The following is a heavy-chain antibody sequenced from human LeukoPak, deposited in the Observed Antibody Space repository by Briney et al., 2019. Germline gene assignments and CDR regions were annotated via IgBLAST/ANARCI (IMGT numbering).Heavy chain of an antibody. J-gene: IGHJ5*02. V-gene: IGHV4-39*01. CDR1: GDFFSGSTSD. D-gene: IGHD2-2*01. Sequence: KPSETLSLTCSVTGDFFSGSTSDWAWPRHPPGKGLEWIGYVYYRGGTHYRPSLKGRVTISVDASKNQLSLQLSSMTAADTAVYYCARLGGSDLKIVVVPAGWFDPWGQGTLVTVSS. CDR3: ARLGGSDLKIVVVPAGWFDP. CDR2: VYYRGGT.